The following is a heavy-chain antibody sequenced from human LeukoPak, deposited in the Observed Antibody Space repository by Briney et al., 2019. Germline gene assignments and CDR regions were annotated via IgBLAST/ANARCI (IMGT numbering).Heavy chain of an antibody. CDR3: ARSWEVVVPAAHDY. CDR2: ISAYNGNT. CDR1: GYTFTSYG. J-gene: IGHJ4*02. D-gene: IGHD2-2*01. Sequence: ASVKVSFKASGYTFTSYGISWVRQAPGQGLEWMGWISAYNGNTNYAQKLQGRVTMTTDTSTSTAYTELRSLRSDDTAVYYCARSWEVVVPAAHDYWGQGTLVTVSS. V-gene: IGHV1-18*01.